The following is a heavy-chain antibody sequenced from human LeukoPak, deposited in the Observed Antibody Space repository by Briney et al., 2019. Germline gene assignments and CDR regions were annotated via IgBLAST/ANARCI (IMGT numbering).Heavy chain of an antibody. CDR1: GGSFSSYD. D-gene: IGHD4-23*01. CDR2: VIPVFGTP. V-gene: IGHV1-69*05. CDR3: ATSGAGNSEGGIDS. Sequence: ASVKVSCKTSGGSFSSYDISWVRQAPEQGLEWMGGVIPVFGTPNYAQKFQGRLTLTTDESTGTAYMELSSLTSEDTAVYYCATSGAGNSEGGIDSWGQGTLVIVSS. J-gene: IGHJ4*02.